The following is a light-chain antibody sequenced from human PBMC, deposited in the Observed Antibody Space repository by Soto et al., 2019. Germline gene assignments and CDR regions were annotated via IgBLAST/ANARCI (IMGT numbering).Light chain of an antibody. CDR2: AAY. CDR3: QHYGGPFT. V-gene: IGKV3-20*01. Sequence: EIVLTQSRGTLSLSPGESATLSCRASQSVSSSYLAWYQQKPGQAPRLLISAAYSRASGIPGRFSGSGSGTDFTLTTRRLEPEDFAVYYCQHYGGPFTFGPGT. CDR1: QSVSSSY. J-gene: IGKJ3*01.